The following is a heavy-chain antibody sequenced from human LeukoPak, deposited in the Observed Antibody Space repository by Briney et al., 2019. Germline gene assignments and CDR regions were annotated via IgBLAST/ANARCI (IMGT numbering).Heavy chain of an antibody. Sequence: GASVKVSCKASGYTFTGYYMHWVRRAPGQGLEWMGWINPNSGGTNYAQKFQGRVTMTRDTSISTAYMELSRLRSDDTAVYYCARELFQATVDTGPFDYWGQGTLVTVSS. CDR3: ARELFQATVDTGPFDY. D-gene: IGHD2-21*01. J-gene: IGHJ4*02. V-gene: IGHV1-2*02. CDR2: INPNSGGT. CDR1: GYTFTGYY.